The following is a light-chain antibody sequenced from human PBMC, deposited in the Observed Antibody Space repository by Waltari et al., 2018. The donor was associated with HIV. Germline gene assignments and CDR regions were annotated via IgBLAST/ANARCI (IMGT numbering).Light chain of an antibody. CDR3: GTWDSSLSAEV. V-gene: IGLV1-51*01. CDR1: SSNIANNY. Sequence: QSVLTQPPSVSAAPGQKVTISCSGNSSNIANNYVSWYHHHPGTAPKLLLYDNNKRPSGIPDRCSGAKSGTSATLGITGLQTGDEADYYCGTWDSSLSAEVFGTGTKVTVL. J-gene: IGLJ1*01. CDR2: DNN.